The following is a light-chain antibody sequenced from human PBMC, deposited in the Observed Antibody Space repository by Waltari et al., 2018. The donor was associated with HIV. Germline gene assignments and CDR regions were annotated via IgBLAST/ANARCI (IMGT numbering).Light chain of an antibody. J-gene: IGKJ3*01. Sequence: TLSLSPGERATLSCRANESISSYLAWYQQKPGQAPRLVIYDASNRATGIPARFSGSGSGTDFSLTISSLEPEDFAVFYCQQRNNWPPKFTFGPGTRVDVK. CDR2: DAS. CDR3: QQRNNWPPKFT. V-gene: IGKV3-11*01. CDR1: ESISSY.